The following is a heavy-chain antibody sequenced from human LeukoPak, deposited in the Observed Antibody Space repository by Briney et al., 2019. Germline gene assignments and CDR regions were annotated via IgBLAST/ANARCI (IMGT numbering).Heavy chain of an antibody. V-gene: IGHV1-46*01. CDR1: GHTFSSNY. Sequence: VASVKVSCKAPGHTFSSNYMHWVRQGPGQRRDWMGMFNPGDGSTTYVQKFRGRVTMTRGTSKSPVYMQLSGLRSEDTAVYYCASCDFWSGYCSSWGQGSLVTVSS. CDR2: FNPGDGST. D-gene: IGHD3-3*01. CDR3: ASCDFWSGYCSS. J-gene: IGHJ5*02.